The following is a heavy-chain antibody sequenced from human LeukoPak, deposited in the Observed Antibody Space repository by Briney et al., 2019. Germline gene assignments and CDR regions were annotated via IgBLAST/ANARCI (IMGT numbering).Heavy chain of an antibody. V-gene: IGHV1-18*01. J-gene: IGHJ4*02. D-gene: IGHD5-24*01. CDR2: ISAYNGNT. Sequence: GASVKVSCKASGYTFTSYGISWVRQAPGQGLEWMGWISAYNGNTNYAQKLQGRVTMTTDTSTSTAYMELRSLRSEDTAVYYCAREPTSRDGYNFSFDYWGQGTLVTVSS. CDR1: GYTFTSYG. CDR3: AREPTSRDGYNFSFDY.